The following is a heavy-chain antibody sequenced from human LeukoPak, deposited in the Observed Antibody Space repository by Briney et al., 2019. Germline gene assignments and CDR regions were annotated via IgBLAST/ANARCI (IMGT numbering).Heavy chain of an antibody. D-gene: IGHD6-19*01. CDR1: GYTFTSYE. CDR2: MNPNSGNT. CDR3: ARGRRQWLVRRSCDY. J-gene: IGHJ4*02. Sequence: GASVKVSCKASGYTFTSYEINWVRQATGQGLEWMGWMNPNSGNTGYAQKFQGRVTMTRNTSISTAYMELSSLRSEDTAVYYCARGRRQWLVRRSCDYWGQGTLVSVSS. V-gene: IGHV1-8*01.